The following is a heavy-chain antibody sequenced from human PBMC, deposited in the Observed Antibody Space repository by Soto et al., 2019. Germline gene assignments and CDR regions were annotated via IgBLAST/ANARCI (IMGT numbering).Heavy chain of an antibody. Sequence: GGSLRLSCAASGFTFSSYAMHWVRQAPGKGLEWVAVISYDGSNKYYADSVKGRFTISRDNSKNTLYLQMNSLRAEDTAVYYCARDVVWRIVPAAIPYSYGSDYYYYYGMAVWGQGTTVTVSS. CDR2: ISYDGSNK. J-gene: IGHJ6*02. D-gene: IGHD2-2*02. V-gene: IGHV3-30-3*01. CDR3: ARDVVWRIVPAAIPYSYGSDYYYYYGMAV. CDR1: GFTFSSYA.